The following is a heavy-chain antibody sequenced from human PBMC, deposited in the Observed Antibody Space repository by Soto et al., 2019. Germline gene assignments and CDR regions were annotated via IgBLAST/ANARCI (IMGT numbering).Heavy chain of an antibody. CDR2: ISGGGDTT. V-gene: IGHV3-23*01. CDR1: GFTFNNYA. J-gene: IGHJ4*02. Sequence: EVQLLESGGGLVQPGGSLRLSCAASGFTFNNYAMTWVRQAPGKGLEWVSAISGGGDTTSYADSVKGRFTVSRDGSKNTLYLQMSSLIAEDTALYYCAKGRGGSGSLTPRVDFWGQGTLVTFSS. D-gene: IGHD3-10*01. CDR3: AKGRGGSGSLTPRVDF.